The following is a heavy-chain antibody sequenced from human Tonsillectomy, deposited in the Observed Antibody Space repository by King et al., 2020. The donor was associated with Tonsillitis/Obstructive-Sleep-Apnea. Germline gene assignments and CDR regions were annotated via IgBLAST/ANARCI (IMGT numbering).Heavy chain of an antibody. CDR2: IWYDGSNK. J-gene: IGHJ6*02. D-gene: IGHD5-24*01. V-gene: IGHV3-33*01. Sequence: VQLVESGGGVVQPGRSLRLSCAASGFTFSSYGMHWVRQAPGKGLEWVAVIWYDGSNKKYADSVKGRFTISRDNSKNTLYLQMNSLRAEDTAVYYCAREMATGNWPYYGVDVWGQGTTVTVSS. CDR1: GFTFSSYG. CDR3: AREMATGNWPYYGVDV.